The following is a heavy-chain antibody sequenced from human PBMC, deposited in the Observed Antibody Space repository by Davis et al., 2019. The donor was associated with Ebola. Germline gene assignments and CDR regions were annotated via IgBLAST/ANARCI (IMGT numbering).Heavy chain of an antibody. V-gene: IGHV3-7*01. J-gene: IGHJ6*04. CDR2: IKGDGSEK. CDR1: GFTFSSDW. Sequence: GESLKISCAASGFTFSSDWMSWVSQAPGKGPEWVANIKGDGSEKYYGNSLKGRFTISRDNAKNTLYLQMNSLRAEDTAVYYCAKSDDDYGDYGNYYYGMDVWGKGTTVTVSS. CDR3: AKSDDDYGDYGNYYYGMDV. D-gene: IGHD4-17*01.